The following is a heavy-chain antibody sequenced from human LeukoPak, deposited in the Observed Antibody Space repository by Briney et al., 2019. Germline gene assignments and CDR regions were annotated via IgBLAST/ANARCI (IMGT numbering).Heavy chain of an antibody. CDR1: GYSFTGFY. Sequence: GASVKVSRKASGYSFTGFYMHWVRQAPGQGLEWMGWINPNSGGTKYAQKFQGRVTMTRDTSSRTAYMELSRLRSDDTAVYYCARHHRYCRSTSCEITGVDYWGQGTLVSVSS. D-gene: IGHD2-2*01. CDR3: ARHHRYCRSTSCEITGVDY. CDR2: INPNSGGT. J-gene: IGHJ4*02. V-gene: IGHV1-2*02.